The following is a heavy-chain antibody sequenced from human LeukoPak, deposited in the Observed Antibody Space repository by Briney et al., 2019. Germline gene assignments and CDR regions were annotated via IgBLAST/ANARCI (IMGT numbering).Heavy chain of an antibody. Sequence: ASVKVSCKASGYTFTSYGISWVRQAPGQGLEWMGWISAYNGSTNYAQKLQGRVTMTTDTSTSTAYMELRSLRSDDTAVYYCARDLVVAARNPGHGYWGQGTLVTVSS. CDR3: ARDLVVAARNPGHGY. V-gene: IGHV1-18*01. CDR2: ISAYNGST. CDR1: GYTFTSYG. J-gene: IGHJ4*02. D-gene: IGHD2-15*01.